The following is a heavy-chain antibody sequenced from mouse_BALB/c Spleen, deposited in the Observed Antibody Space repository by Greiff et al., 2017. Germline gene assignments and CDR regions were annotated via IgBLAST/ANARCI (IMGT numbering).Heavy chain of an antibody. Sequence: DLVKPGASVKLSCKASGYTFTSYWINWIKQRPGQGLEWIGRIAPGSGSTYYNEMFKGKATLTVDTSSSTAYIQLSSLSSEDYAGEGWERVEYVESMDYWGQGTSVTVSS. V-gene: IGHV1S41*01. CDR3: ERVEYVESMDY. CDR2: IAPGSGST. D-gene: IGHD3-3*01. CDR1: GYTFTSYW. J-gene: IGHJ4*01.